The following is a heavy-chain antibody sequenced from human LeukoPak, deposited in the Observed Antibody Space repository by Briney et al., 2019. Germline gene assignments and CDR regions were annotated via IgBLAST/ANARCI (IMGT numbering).Heavy chain of an antibody. J-gene: IGHJ4*02. CDR3: AKDHNRITMIVVVSFNFDY. D-gene: IGHD3-22*01. V-gene: IGHV1-46*01. CDR2: INPSGGST. Sequence: GASVKVSCKASGYTFTSYGISWVRQAPGQGLEWMGIINPSGGSTSYAQKFQGRVTMTRDTSTSTVYMELSSLRSEDTAVYYCAKDHNRITMIVVVSFNFDYWGQGTLVTVSS. CDR1: GYTFTSYG.